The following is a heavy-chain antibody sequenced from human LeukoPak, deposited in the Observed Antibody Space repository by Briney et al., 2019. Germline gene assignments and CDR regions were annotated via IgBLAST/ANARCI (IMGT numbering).Heavy chain of an antibody. D-gene: IGHD3-10*01. CDR1: GFTFDDYA. CDR3: ARGYYGSGTENFDY. V-gene: IGHV3-9*01. J-gene: IGHJ4*02. CDR2: ISWNSGSI. Sequence: HPGRSLRLSCAASGFTFDDYAMHWVRQAPGKGLEWVSGISWNSGSIGYADSVKGRFTISRDNAKNSLYLQMNSLRAEDTALYHCARGYYGSGTENFDYWGQGTLVTVSS.